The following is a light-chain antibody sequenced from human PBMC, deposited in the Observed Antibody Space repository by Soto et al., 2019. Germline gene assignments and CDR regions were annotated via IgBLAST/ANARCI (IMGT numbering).Light chain of an antibody. J-gene: IGLJ2*01. CDR3: AAWDDSLNGYVG. Sequence: SALTQPPSASGTSGQRVTISCSGSSSNIGSNTVNWYQQLPGTAPKLLIYSNNQRPSGVPDRFSGSKSGTSASLAISGLQSEDEADYYCAAWDDSLNGYVGFGGGT. CDR1: SSNIGSNT. CDR2: SNN. V-gene: IGLV1-44*01.